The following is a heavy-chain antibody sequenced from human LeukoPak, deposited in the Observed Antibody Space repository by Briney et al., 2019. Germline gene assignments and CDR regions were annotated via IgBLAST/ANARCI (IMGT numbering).Heavy chain of an antibody. D-gene: IGHD3-10*01. CDR3: ARQDRRGSGAFDI. V-gene: IGHV5-51*01. Sequence: GESLQISCKGSGYLFTSYWIGWVRQMPGKGLEWMGIIYPGDSDTRYSPSFQGQVTISADKSISTAYLQWSSLKASDTAMYYCARQDRRGSGAFDIWGQGTMVTVSS. CDR1: GYLFTSYW. CDR2: IYPGDSDT. J-gene: IGHJ3*02.